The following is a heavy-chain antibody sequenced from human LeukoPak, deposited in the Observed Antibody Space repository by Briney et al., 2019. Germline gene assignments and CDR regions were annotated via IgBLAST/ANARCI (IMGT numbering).Heavy chain of an antibody. Sequence: GWSLRLSCAASGFTFSSYWMSWVRQAPGKGLEWVANIKQDGSEKYYVDSVKGRFTISRDNAKNSLYLQLNSLRAEDTAVYYCARSPYTSGWYGVGYWGQGTLVTVSS. D-gene: IGHD6-19*01. CDR3: ARSPYTSGWYGVGY. CDR1: GFTFSSYW. J-gene: IGHJ4*02. V-gene: IGHV3-7*01. CDR2: IKQDGSEK.